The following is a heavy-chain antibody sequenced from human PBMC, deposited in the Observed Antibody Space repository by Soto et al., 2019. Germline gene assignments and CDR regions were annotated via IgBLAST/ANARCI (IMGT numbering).Heavy chain of an antibody. CDR2: ISDSGGGT. Sequence: GGSLRLSCEASGFTFSNYAMSWVRQAPGNGLECVSAISDSGGGTYYADSVKGRFTISRDNSRNTLYLQMNSLSAEDTAIYYCPKFVQVSGTDYWGQGTQVTVSS. CDR1: GFTFSNYA. V-gene: IGHV3-23*01. J-gene: IGHJ4*02. CDR3: PKFVQVSGTDY. D-gene: IGHD1-1*01.